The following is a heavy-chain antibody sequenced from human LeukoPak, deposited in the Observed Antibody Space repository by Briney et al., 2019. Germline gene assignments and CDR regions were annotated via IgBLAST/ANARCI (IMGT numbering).Heavy chain of an antibody. CDR1: GGSISSGGYD. CDR3: ARLAEWELLWYFDY. V-gene: IGHV4-31*03. CDR2: IYYSGST. J-gene: IGHJ4*02. D-gene: IGHD1-26*01. Sequence: SQTLSLTCTVSGGSISSGGYDWSWIRQHPGKGLEWIGYIYYSGSTYYNPSLKSRVTISVDTSKNHFSLKLSSVTAADTAVYYCARLAEWELLWYFDYWGQGTLVTVSS.